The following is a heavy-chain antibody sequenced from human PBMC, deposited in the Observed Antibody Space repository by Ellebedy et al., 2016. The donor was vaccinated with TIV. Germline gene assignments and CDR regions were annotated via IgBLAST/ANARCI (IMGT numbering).Heavy chain of an antibody. D-gene: IGHD2-2*01. V-gene: IGHV3-66*01. CDR2: IYIAGTT. CDR3: ARELTVVVPSRGPFDI. CDR1: GFIVSDHY. Sequence: GESLKISCAVSGFIVSDHYMTWVRQAPGKGLEWVSTIYIAGTTYYTDSVKGRFTISRDSSKNTLYLQMSSLRAEDTAVYYCARELTVVVPSRGPFDIWGLGTMVTVSS. J-gene: IGHJ3*02.